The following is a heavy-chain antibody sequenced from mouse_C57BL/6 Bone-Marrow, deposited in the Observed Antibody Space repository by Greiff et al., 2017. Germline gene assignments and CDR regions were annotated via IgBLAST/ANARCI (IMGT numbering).Heavy chain of an antibody. Sequence: EVQLQQSGPGLVKPSQSLSLTCSVTGYSITSGYYWNWIRQFPGNKLEWMGYISYDGSNNYNPSLKNRISITRDTSKNQFFLKLNSVTTEDTATYYCVREGDYWGFMDYWGQGTSVTVSS. CDR3: VREGDYWGFMDY. J-gene: IGHJ4*01. V-gene: IGHV3-6*01. CDR2: ISYDGSN. D-gene: IGHD1-1*01. CDR1: GYSITSGYY.